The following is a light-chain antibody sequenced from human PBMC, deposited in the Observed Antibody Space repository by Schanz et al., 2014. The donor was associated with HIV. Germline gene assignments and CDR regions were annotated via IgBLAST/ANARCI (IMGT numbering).Light chain of an antibody. J-gene: IGLJ1*01. Sequence: QSVLTQPASVSGSPGQSITISCTGTSSDVGGYNYVSWYQQHPGKAPKLMIYDVRDRPSGVSNRFSGSKSGNTASLTISGLQAEDEAEYFCSSYTTSNTHVFGSGTKLTVL. CDR1: SSDVGGYNY. V-gene: IGLV2-14*03. CDR3: SSYTTSNTHV. CDR2: DVR.